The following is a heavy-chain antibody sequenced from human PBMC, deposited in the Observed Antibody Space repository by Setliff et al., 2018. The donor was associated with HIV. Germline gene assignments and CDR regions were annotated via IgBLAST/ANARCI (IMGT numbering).Heavy chain of an antibody. CDR3: ARAEWIQLWFGAFDI. J-gene: IGHJ3*02. D-gene: IGHD5-18*01. Sequence: PSETLSLTCNVSSGSVNNYWWTWIRQPPGKGLEWIGYIYYSGSTYYNPSLISRVTMAVDTSKNQFSLKLSSVTAADTAVYYCARAEWIQLWFGAFDIWGQGTMVTVSS. CDR1: SGSVNNYW. CDR2: IYYSGST. V-gene: IGHV4-59*02.